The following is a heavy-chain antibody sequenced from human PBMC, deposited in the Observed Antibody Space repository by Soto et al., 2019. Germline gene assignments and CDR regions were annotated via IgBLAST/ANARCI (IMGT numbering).Heavy chain of an antibody. CDR1: GYTFTSYA. D-gene: IGHD6-13*01. CDR3: AREQQLSYYYGMDV. J-gene: IGHJ6*02. CDR2: INAGNGNT. V-gene: IGHV1-3*01. Sequence: ASVKVSCKASGYTFTSYAMHWVRQAPGQRLEWMGWINAGNGNTKYSQKFQGRVTITRDTSASTAYMELSSLRSEDTAVYYCAREQQLSYYYGMDVWGQGTTVTVSS.